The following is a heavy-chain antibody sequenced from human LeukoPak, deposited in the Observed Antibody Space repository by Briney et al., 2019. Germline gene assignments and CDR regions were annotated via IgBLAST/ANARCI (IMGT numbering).Heavy chain of an antibody. Sequence: GGSLRLSCAASGFTFSSYSMNWVCQAPGKGLVWVSRINSDGSSTSYADSVKGRFTISRDNAKNTLYLQMNSLRAEDTAVYYCATHSSGPDYWGQGTLVTVSS. V-gene: IGHV3-74*01. CDR3: ATHSSGPDY. J-gene: IGHJ4*02. CDR1: GFTFSSYS. D-gene: IGHD3-22*01. CDR2: INSDGSST.